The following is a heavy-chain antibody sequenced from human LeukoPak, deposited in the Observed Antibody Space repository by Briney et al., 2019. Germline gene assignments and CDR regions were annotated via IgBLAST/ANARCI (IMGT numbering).Heavy chain of an antibody. CDR1: GGSISSSSYY. J-gene: IGHJ5*02. CDR2: IYYSGST. V-gene: IGHV4-39*01. CDR3: ARRIVVVVAARWFDP. Sequence: SETLSLTCTVSGGSISSSSYYWGWIRQPPGKGLEWIGSIYYSGSTYYNPSLKSRVTISVDTSKNQFSLKLSSVTAADTAVYYCARRIVVVVAARWFDPWGQGTLVIVSS. D-gene: IGHD2-15*01.